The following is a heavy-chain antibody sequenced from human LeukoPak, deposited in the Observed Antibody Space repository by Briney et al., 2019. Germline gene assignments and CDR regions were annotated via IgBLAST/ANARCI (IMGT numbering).Heavy chain of an antibody. CDR1: GYSIGSGYY. Sequence: SETLSLTCTVSGYSIGSGYYWGWIRQPPGKGLGWIGSIYHSGSTYYNPSLKSRVTISVDTSKNQFSLKLSSVTAADTAVYYCATPLGFGAIDYWGQGTLVTVSS. J-gene: IGHJ4*02. V-gene: IGHV4-38-2*02. CDR3: ATPLGFGAIDY. CDR2: IYHSGST. D-gene: IGHD3-10*01.